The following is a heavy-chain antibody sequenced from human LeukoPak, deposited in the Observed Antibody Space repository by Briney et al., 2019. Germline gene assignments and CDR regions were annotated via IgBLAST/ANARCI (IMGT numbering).Heavy chain of an antibody. Sequence: GGSLRLSCAASGFTFRSYEMNWVRQAPGKGLEWISHINSGGQTIHYADSVKGRFTISRDNAKNSLYLQMNSLRADDTAVYYCARLIREFSSAYWGHGTLVTVSS. J-gene: IGHJ4*01. CDR1: GFTFRSYE. D-gene: IGHD2-15*01. CDR2: INSGGQTI. CDR3: ARLIREFSSAY. V-gene: IGHV3-48*03.